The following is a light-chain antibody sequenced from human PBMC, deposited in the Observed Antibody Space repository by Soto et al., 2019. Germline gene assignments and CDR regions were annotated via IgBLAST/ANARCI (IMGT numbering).Light chain of an antibody. CDR1: TSNIGLNT. Sequence: QSVLTQPPSASGTPGQRVTISCSGSTSNIGLNTVNWYQQLPGTAPKLLTYSDNQRPAGVPDRFSGSMSGTSASLAISGLQSEDEADYYCAAWDGSLNGPVFGGGTKVTVL. J-gene: IGLJ2*01. V-gene: IGLV1-44*01. CDR3: AAWDGSLNGPV. CDR2: SDN.